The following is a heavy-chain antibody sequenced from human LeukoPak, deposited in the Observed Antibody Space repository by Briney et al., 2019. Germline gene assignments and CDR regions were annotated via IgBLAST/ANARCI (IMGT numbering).Heavy chain of an antibody. Sequence: ASVKVSCKASGYTFTGYYMHWVRQAPGQGLEWMGWINPNSGGTNYAQKFQGRVTMTRDTSISTAYMELSRLRSDDTAVYYCARVYYDNSGLEGWGQGTLVTVSS. V-gene: IGHV1-2*02. J-gene: IGHJ4*02. CDR2: INPNSGGT. D-gene: IGHD3-22*01. CDR3: ARVYYDNSGLEG. CDR1: GYTFTGYY.